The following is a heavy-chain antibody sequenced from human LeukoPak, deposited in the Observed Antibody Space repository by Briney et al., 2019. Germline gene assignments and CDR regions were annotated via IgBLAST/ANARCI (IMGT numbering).Heavy chain of an antibody. CDR1: GFSFSNDW. CDR3: ARDHSYRTDY. Sequence: GGSLRLSCAASGFSFSNDWMCWVRQAPGKGLEWVASINQDASKKYYVDSVKGRFTISRDNAKNSLYLQMSSLRAEDTAVYYCARDHSYRTDYWGQGTLVTVSS. J-gene: IGHJ4*02. CDR2: INQDASKK. D-gene: IGHD5-18*01. V-gene: IGHV3-7*01.